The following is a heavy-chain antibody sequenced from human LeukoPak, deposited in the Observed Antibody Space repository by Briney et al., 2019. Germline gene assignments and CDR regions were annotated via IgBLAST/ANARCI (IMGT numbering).Heavy chain of an antibody. CDR1: GFPFSSYS. J-gene: IGHJ6*02. CDR2: ISTSRTI. V-gene: IGHV3-48*02. D-gene: IGHD3-10*01. Sequence: GGSLRLSCAASGFPFSSYSMNWVRQAPGKGLEWISYISTSRTIYYADSVRGRFTISRDIVKNLLYLQMNTLRDEDKAGYYCARDAYGNYGMDVWGQGTTVTVSS. CDR3: ARDAYGNYGMDV.